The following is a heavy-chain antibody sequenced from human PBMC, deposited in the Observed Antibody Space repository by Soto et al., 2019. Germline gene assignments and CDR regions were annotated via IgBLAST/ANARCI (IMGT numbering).Heavy chain of an antibody. CDR1: GGSISSSSYY. CDR2: IYYSGST. J-gene: IGHJ4*02. V-gene: IGHV4-39*01. CDR3: ARRGYYGSGPFDY. Sequence: SETLSLTCTVSGGSISSSSYYWGWIRQPPGKGLEWIGSIYYSGSTYYNPSLKSRVTISVDTSKNQFSLKLSSVTAADTAVYYCARRGYYGSGPFDYWGQGTLVTVSS. D-gene: IGHD3-10*01.